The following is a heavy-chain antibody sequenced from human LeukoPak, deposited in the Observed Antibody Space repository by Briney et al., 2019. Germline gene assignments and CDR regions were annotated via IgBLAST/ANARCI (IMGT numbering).Heavy chain of an antibody. CDR2: IYPGDYDS. Sequence: GESLKISCKGSGYNFTNDWIAWVRQMPGRGLEWMGIIYPGDYDSRYSLSFEGRVTISADKSISTAYLRWSSLKASDTAMYYCARMTSDWYLDYWGQGTLVTVSS. CDR1: GYNFTNDW. J-gene: IGHJ4*02. V-gene: IGHV5-51*01. CDR3: ARMTSDWYLDY. D-gene: IGHD6-19*01.